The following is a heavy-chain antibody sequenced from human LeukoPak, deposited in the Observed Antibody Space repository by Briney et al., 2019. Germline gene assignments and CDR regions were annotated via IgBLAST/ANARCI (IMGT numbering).Heavy chain of an antibody. Sequence: ASVKVSCKASGYTFTDYYIHWVRHAPGQGLEWMTYIDPNSGGPHFAQKFQGRVTMTRDTSISTAYMELKWLSSDDTAVYYCVRDGEAGSSDAFDLWGEGRMVTVSS. CDR2: IDPNSGGP. J-gene: IGHJ3*01. D-gene: IGHD3-10*01. CDR1: GYTFTDYY. CDR3: VRDGEAGSSDAFDL. V-gene: IGHV1-2*02.